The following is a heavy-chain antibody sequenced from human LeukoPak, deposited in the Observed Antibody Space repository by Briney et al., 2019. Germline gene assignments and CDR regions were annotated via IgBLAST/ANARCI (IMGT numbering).Heavy chain of an antibody. J-gene: IGHJ4*02. CDR1: GFTFTDFY. Sequence: KPGGSLRLSCAASGFTFTDFYMSWIRQAPGKGLEWVSYITNSGTTIYYADSVKGRFTISRDNAKNSLYLQMNSLRAEDTAVYYCAKDQWAGTLIPRHGFDFWGQGTLVTVSS. D-gene: IGHD1-1*01. CDR2: ITNSGTTI. CDR3: AKDQWAGTLIPRHGFDF. V-gene: IGHV3-11*04.